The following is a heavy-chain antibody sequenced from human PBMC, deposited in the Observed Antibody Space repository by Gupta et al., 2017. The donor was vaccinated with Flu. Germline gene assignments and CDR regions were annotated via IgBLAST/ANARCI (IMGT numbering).Heavy chain of an antibody. CDR1: GFTFTWFA. V-gene: IGHV1-3*01. J-gene: IGHJ1*01. Sequence: QVQLVQSGAEVKKPGASVKVSCETSGFTFTWFAVHWVRQAPGQRPEWMGWFHGGDGRTEYSQKFQGRVTITRDTSAATAHMELSSLRSEDTAIYYCARNRGTGDLDHWGQGTLVAVSS. CDR2: FHGGDGRT. CDR3: ARNRGTGDLDH. D-gene: IGHD7-27*01.